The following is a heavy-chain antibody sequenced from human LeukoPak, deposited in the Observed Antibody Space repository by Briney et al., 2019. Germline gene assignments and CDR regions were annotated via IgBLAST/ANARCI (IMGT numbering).Heavy chain of an antibody. D-gene: IGHD2-2*01. CDR2: ISYDGSNK. J-gene: IGHJ6*04. Sequence: GGSLRLSCVASGLTFSSYAMHWVRQAPGKGLEWVAVISYDGSNKYYADSVKGRFTISRDNSKNTLYLQMNSLRAEDTAVYYCARERVRYCSSTSCRLMDVWGKGTTVTVSS. V-gene: IGHV3-30-3*01. CDR3: ARERVRYCSSTSCRLMDV. CDR1: GLTFSSYA.